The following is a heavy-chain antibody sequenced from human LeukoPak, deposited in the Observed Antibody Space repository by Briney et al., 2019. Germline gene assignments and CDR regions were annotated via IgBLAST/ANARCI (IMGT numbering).Heavy chain of an antibody. V-gene: IGHV4-4*07. J-gene: IGHJ4*02. CDR2: IYTSGTT. Sequence: PSETLSLTCTVSGGSISSYYWSWIRQPAGKGLEWIGRIYTSGTTHYNPSLKSRVTMSVDTSKNQFSLKLSSVTAADTAVYYCAREKLERRAILFDYWGQGTLVTVSS. CDR3: AREKLERRAILFDY. D-gene: IGHD1-1*01. CDR1: GGSISSYY.